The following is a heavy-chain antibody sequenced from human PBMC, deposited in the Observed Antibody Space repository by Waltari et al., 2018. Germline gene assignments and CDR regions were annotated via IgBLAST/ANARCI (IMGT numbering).Heavy chain of an antibody. CDR1: GGSISSYY. D-gene: IGHD3-10*01. Sequence: QVQLQESGPGLVKPSETLSLTCTVSGGSISSYYWSWIRQPPGKGLEWIGYIHTSGSTNYNPSLKSRVTISVDTSKNQFSLKLSSVTAADTAVYYCARWYYYGSGSLNPYMDVWGKGTTVTVSS. CDR2: IHTSGST. CDR3: ARWYYYGSGSLNPYMDV. V-gene: IGHV4-4*09. J-gene: IGHJ6*03.